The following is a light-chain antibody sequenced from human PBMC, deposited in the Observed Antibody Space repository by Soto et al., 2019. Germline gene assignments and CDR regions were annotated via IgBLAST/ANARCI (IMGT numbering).Light chain of an antibody. CDR1: QSVSSN. V-gene: IGKV3-15*01. CDR3: QQYANWPPWT. CDR2: GAS. J-gene: IGKJ1*01. Sequence: EIVMTQSPATLSVSPGERATLSCRASQSVSSNLAWYQQRPGQAPRLLIYGASTRATRIPARFSGSGSGTEFPRTISSLQSEDFAVYYCQQYANWPPWTFGQGTKVEIK.